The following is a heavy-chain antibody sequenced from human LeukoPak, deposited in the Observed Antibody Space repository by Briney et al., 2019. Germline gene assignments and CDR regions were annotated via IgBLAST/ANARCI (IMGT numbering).Heavy chain of an antibody. D-gene: IGHD3-3*01. J-gene: IGHJ6*03. Sequence: GASVKVSCKASGGTFSSYAISWVRQAPGQGLEWTGGIIPIFGTANYAQKFQGRVTITTDESTGTAYMELSSLRSEDTAVYYCARDRFGARFLEWLSPPRDYYMDVWGKGTTVTVSS. CDR3: ARDRFGARFLEWLSPPRDYYMDV. CDR2: IIPIFGTA. V-gene: IGHV1-69*05. CDR1: GGTFSSYA.